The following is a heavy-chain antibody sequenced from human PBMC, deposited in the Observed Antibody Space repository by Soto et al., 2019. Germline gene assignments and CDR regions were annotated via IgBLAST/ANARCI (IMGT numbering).Heavy chain of an antibody. D-gene: IGHD6-19*01. V-gene: IGHV3-30*18. CDR2: ISYDGSNK. CDR1: GFTFSGYV. J-gene: IGHJ4*02. Sequence: GGSLRLSCAASGFTFSGYVMHWVRQSPGKGLEWVAVISYDGSNKYYADSVKGRFTTSRDNSKNTLYLQTNSLRAEDTAVYYCAKDRSEGIAVAGPFDYWGQGTLVTVSS. CDR3: AKDRSEGIAVAGPFDY.